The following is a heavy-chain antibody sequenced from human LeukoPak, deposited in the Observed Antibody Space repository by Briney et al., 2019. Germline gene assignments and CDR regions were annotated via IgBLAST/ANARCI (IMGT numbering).Heavy chain of an antibody. J-gene: IGHJ6*03. V-gene: IGHV3-48*03. CDR3: HYGGRFNYYYYMDV. CDR2: ISSSGSIT. D-gene: IGHD4-23*01. Sequence: GGSLRLSCAASGFTFNDYEMTWVRQAPGKGLEWISYISSSGSITSHADSVKGRFTISRDNAKNSLYLQMNSLRAEDTAVYYCHYGGRFNYYYYMDVWGKGTTVTVSS. CDR1: GFTFNDYE.